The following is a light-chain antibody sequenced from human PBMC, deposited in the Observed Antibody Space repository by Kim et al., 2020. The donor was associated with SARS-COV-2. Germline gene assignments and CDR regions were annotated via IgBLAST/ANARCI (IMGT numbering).Light chain of an antibody. CDR2: WAS. J-gene: IGKJ1*01. CDR3: QQYYSTPWT. V-gene: IGKV4-1*01. CDR1: QSVLYSSNNKNY. Sequence: ATINCKSSQSVLYSSNNKNYLAWYQHKPGQPPNLLIFWASTRESGVPDRFSGSGSGTDFTLAISSLQAEDVAVYYCQQYYSTPWTFGQGTKVDIK.